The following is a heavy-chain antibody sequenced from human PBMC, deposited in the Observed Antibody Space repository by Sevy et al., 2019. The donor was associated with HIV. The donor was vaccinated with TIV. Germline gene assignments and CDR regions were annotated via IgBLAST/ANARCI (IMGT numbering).Heavy chain of an antibody. CDR3: AKDHLEAAHYYYGMDV. CDR2: ISYDGSNK. J-gene: IGHJ6*02. V-gene: IGHV3-30*18. CDR1: GFTFSSYG. D-gene: IGHD6-13*01. Sequence: GGSLRLSCAASGFTFSSYGMHWVRQAPGKGLEWVAVISYDGSNKYYADSVKGRFTISRDNSKNTLYLQMNSLRADDTAVYYCAKDHLEAAHYYYGMDVWGQGTTVTVSS.